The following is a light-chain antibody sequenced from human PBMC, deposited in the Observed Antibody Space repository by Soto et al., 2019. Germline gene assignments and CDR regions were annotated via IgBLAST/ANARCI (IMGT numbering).Light chain of an antibody. J-gene: IGKJ3*01. CDR1: QSVLYSSNNKKY. CDR3: QQYYSLPLT. V-gene: IGKV4-1*01. Sequence: DIVMTQSPDSLAVSLGERATINCKSSQSVLYSSNNKKYLAWYQQKPGQPPKLLIYWATARESGVPDRFSGSGSETDFTLTISSMQAEDAAVYYCQQYYSLPLTFGPGTKVDI. CDR2: WAT.